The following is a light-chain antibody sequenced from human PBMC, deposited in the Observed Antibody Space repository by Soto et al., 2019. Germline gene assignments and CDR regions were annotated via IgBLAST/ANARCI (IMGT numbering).Light chain of an antibody. V-gene: IGKV1-5*03. J-gene: IGKJ1*01. CDR1: QSVDTC. CDR2: KAS. Sequence: DIQMTQSPSTLSASVGYRVTITCRASQSVDTCLAWYQQNQGKAPHLLIYKASSLETGVPSRFSGSGSVTEFTLTISSLQPYDFATYYCQQFYRYPWTFGQGTKVEIK. CDR3: QQFYRYPWT.